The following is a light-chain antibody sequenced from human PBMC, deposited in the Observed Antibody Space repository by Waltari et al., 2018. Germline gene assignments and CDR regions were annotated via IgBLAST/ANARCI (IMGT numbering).Light chain of an antibody. CDR3: CSYAGSWV. CDR2: EDN. Sequence: QSALTQPPSVSGPRGPSIPISCTGTRPYVWPYNLLSWYQQHPGKPPKLMIYEDNNRPSGVSSRFSGSRSGNTASLTISGLQPEDEADYYCCSYAGSWVFGGWTKLTVL. J-gene: IGLJ3*02. V-gene: IGLV2-23*01. CDR1: RPYVWPYNL.